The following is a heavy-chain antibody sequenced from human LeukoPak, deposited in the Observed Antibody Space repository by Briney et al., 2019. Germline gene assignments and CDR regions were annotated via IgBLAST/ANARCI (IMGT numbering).Heavy chain of an antibody. CDR2: IRYDGSNK. J-gene: IGHJ4*02. Sequence: PGGSLRLTCAASGFTFDDYGMSWVSQAPGKGLEWVAFIRYDGSNKYYADSVKGRFTISRDSAKNSLYLQMNSLRPEDTAVYYCARVGERGPRHYYDSSGYPAPYYFDYWGQGTLVTVSS. V-gene: IGHV3-30*02. CDR3: ARVGERGPRHYYDSSGYPAPYYFDY. D-gene: IGHD3-22*01. CDR1: GFTFDDYG.